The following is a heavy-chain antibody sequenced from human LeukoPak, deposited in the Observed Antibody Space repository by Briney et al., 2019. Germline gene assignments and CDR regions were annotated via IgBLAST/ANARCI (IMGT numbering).Heavy chain of an antibody. J-gene: IGHJ5*02. V-gene: IGHV4-34*01. D-gene: IGHD3-22*01. Sequence: SETLSLTCAVYGGSLSGFYWSWIRQSPGKGLEWIGSIYYSGNTYYSASLKSQVSISIDTSKNQFSLKLSSVTAADTAVYYCASRKYYYDSSGYRSRRSWFDPWGQGTLVTVSS. CDR3: ASRKYYYDSSGYRSRRSWFDP. CDR1: GGSLSGFY. CDR2: IYYSGNT.